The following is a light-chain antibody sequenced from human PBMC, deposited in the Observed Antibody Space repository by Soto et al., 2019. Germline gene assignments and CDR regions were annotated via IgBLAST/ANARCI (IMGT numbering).Light chain of an antibody. CDR1: QTVSNN. Sequence: EVVVTQSPSTLSVSLGQRATLSCRTSQTVSNNLAWYRQKPGQAPSLLIYGISTRATGLPARFSGTGSGTEFTLTISSLQSEDSALYSCQQYNNWPHTFGQGTKLEIK. J-gene: IGKJ2*01. V-gene: IGKV3-15*01. CDR3: QQYNNWPHT. CDR2: GIS.